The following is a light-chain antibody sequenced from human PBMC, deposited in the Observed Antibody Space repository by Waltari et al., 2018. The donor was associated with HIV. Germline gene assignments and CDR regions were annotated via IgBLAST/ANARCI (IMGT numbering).Light chain of an antibody. J-gene: IGLJ3*02. Sequence: QSVLTQPPSASGTPGQRVTISCSGSSSNIGSNYVPWYQELPGTAPKLLTYKNNQRPSGVPDRFSGSKSGTAASLAISGLQSEDEADYYCAAWDDSLNGRVFGGGTKLTVL. V-gene: IGLV1-44*01. CDR3: AAWDDSLNGRV. CDR1: SSNIGSNY. CDR2: KNN.